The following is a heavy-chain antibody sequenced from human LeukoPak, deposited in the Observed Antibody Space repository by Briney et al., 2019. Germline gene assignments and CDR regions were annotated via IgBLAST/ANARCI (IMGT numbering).Heavy chain of an antibody. V-gene: IGHV4-39*01. D-gene: IGHD6-19*01. CDR2: IYYSGST. Sequence: KPSETLSLTCTVSGGSISSSSYYWGWIRQPPGKGLEWIGSIYYSGSTYYNPSLKSRVTISVDTSKNQFSLKLSSVTAADTAVYYCARRGWLVQLNWFDPWGQGTLVTVSS. CDR3: ARRGWLVQLNWFDP. CDR1: GGSISSSSYY. J-gene: IGHJ5*02.